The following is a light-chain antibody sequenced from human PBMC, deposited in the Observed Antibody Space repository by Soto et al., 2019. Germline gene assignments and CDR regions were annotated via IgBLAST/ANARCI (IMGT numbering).Light chain of an antibody. Sequence: DIQMTQSPSTLSASVGDRVTITCRASQTISRWLARYQQKPGKAPKLLIYDASSLESGVPSRFSGSGSGTEFTLTISSLQPDDFATYYCQQYNSYRWTFGQGTKVDIK. CDR3: QQYNSYRWT. CDR1: QTISRW. V-gene: IGKV1-5*01. J-gene: IGKJ1*01. CDR2: DAS.